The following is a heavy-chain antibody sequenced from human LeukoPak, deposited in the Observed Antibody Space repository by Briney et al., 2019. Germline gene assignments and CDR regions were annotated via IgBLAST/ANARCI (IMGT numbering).Heavy chain of an antibody. CDR1: GYTFTDYY. J-gene: IGHJ4*02. CDR2: IIPILGIA. V-gene: IGHV1-69*02. D-gene: IGHD6-19*01. CDR3: AHSSGWRYYFDY. Sequence: GASVKVSCKASGYTFTDYYMHWVRQAPGQGLEWMGRIIPILGIANYAQKFQGRVTITADKSTSTAYMELSSLRSEDTAVYYCAHSSGWRYYFDYWGQGTLVTVSS.